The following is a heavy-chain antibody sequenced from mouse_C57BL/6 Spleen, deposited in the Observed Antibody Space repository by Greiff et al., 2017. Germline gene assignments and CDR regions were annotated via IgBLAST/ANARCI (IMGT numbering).Heavy chain of an antibody. V-gene: IGHV5-4*01. CDR2: ISDGGSYT. CDR1: GFTFSSYA. Sequence: EVQVVESGGGLVKPGGSLKLSCAASGFTFSSYAMSWVRQTPEKRLEWVATISDGGSYTYYPDNVKGRFTISRDNAKNNLYLQMSHLKSADTAMYYGAREYYGSGYYYFDYWGQGTTLTVSS. CDR3: AREYYGSGYYYFDY. D-gene: IGHD1-1*01. J-gene: IGHJ2*01.